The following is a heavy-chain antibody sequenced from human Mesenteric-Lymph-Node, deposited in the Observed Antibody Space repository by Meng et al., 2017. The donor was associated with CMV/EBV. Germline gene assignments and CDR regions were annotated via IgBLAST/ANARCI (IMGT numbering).Heavy chain of an antibody. CDR3: ARGRGQLLTLRDNWFDP. Sequence: YMDWVRQAPGKGLEWVGRTRNKANRNKANSNTTEYAASVKGRFTISRDDSKNSLNLQMNSLKTEDTAVYSCARGRGQLLTLRDNWFDPWGQGTLVTVSS. V-gene: IGHV3-72*01. CDR1: Y. D-gene: IGHD2-2*01. J-gene: IGHJ5*02. CDR2: TRNKANRNKANSNTT.